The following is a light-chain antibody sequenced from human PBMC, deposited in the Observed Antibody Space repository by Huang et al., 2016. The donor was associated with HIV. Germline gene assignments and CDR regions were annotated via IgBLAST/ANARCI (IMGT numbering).Light chain of an antibody. CDR1: QGISNS. Sequence: IQINQAPASRFASGGDRVTITCRASQGISNSVAWYQQRPGKAPKLLLYATSRLETGAPSRFSGSRSGTEYTLTISSLQPEDLATYYCQQYYNNPPWTFGQGTKVEIK. J-gene: IGKJ1*01. CDR3: QQYYNNPPWT. V-gene: IGKV1-NL1*01. CDR2: ATS.